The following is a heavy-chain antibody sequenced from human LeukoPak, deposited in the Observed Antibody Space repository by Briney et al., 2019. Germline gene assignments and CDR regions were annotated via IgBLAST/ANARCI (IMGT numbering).Heavy chain of an antibody. CDR3: ARGVPIVVVAAATPVESWFDY. V-gene: IGHV4-34*01. D-gene: IGHD2-15*01. Sequence: SETLSLTCAVYGGSFSGYYWSWIRQPPGKGLEWIGEINHSGSTNYNPSLKSRVTISVDTSKNQFSLKLSSVTAADTAVYYCARGVPIVVVAAATPVESWFDYWGQGTLVTVSS. CDR1: GGSFSGYY. CDR2: INHSGST. J-gene: IGHJ4*02.